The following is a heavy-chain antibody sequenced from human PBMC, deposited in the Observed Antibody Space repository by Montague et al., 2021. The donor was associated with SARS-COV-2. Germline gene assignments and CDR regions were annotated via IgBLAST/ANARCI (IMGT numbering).Heavy chain of an antibody. CDR1: GFTFDDYG. Sequence: SLRLSCAASGFTFDDYGMNWVRQAPGKGLEWVSGINWNGGSAGYADSVKGRFTISRDNAKNSLYLQMNSLRAEDTALYYCARDSSSWRIQGFFGYWGQGTLSPSPQ. D-gene: IGHD6-13*01. V-gene: IGHV3-20*04. CDR3: ARDSSSWRIQGFFGY. CDR2: INWNGGSA. J-gene: IGHJ4*02.